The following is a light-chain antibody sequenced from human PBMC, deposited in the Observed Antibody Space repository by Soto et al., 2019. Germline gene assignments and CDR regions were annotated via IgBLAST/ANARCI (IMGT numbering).Light chain of an antibody. CDR1: QYINTR. J-gene: IGKJ5*01. CDR3: QQYNNWPFS. V-gene: IGKV3D-15*01. Sequence: EIVLTQSPATPSSFPGDRVTLSCRASQYINTRLAWYQHRPGQAPRLLIYQTSLRAAGIPARFSGTGSETDFTLTISGLQSDDSAVYFCQQYNNWPFSFGQGTRLEIK. CDR2: QTS.